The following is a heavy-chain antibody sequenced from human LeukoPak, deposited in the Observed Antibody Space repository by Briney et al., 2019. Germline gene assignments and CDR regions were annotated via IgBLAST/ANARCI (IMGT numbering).Heavy chain of an antibody. CDR3: ARDFQGLEGIVATIPDPDAFDI. J-gene: IGHJ3*02. CDR2: IYYSGST. Sequence: PSQTLSLTCTVSGGSISSSGYYWSWIRQYPGKGLEWIGYIYYSGSTYYNPSLKSRVTISVDTSKNQFSLKLSSVTAADTAVYYCARDFQGLEGIVATIPDPDAFDIWGQGTMVTVSS. D-gene: IGHD5-12*01. CDR1: GGSISSSGYY. V-gene: IGHV4-31*03.